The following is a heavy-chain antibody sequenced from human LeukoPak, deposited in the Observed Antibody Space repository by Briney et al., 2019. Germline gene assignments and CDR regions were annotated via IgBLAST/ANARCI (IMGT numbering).Heavy chain of an antibody. D-gene: IGHD5-18*01. Sequence: PGGALRLSCTSSGVTFGDYIMIWFRQALGEGLEWVGFIRTKSSGGTTEYAASAKGRFTISRDDSNTITYLQMNSLETEDTAVYYCARVSRSAIAVYYYYMDVWGRGTTVIVSS. CDR3: ARVSRSAIAVYYYYMDV. CDR2: IRTKSSGGTT. J-gene: IGHJ6*03. CDR1: GVTFGDYI. V-gene: IGHV3-49*03.